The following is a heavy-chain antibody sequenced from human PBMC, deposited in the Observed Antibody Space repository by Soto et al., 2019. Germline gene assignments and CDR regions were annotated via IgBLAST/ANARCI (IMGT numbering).Heavy chain of an antibody. CDR3: ARVVGRRYYYDSSGYYWFDP. J-gene: IGHJ5*02. D-gene: IGHD3-22*01. Sequence: QLQLQESGSGLVKPSQTLSLTCAVSGGSISSGGYSWSWIRQPPGKGLEWIGYIYHSGSTYYNPSLKSRVTISVDRSKNQVSLKLSSVTAADTAVYYCARVVGRRYYYDSSGYYWFDPWGQGTLVTVSS. CDR1: GGSISSGGYS. CDR2: IYHSGST. V-gene: IGHV4-30-2*01.